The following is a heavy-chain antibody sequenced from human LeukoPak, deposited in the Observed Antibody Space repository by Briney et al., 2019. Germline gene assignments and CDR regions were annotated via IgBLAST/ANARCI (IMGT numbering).Heavy chain of an antibody. CDR3: AKDGCTNGVCYYFDY. V-gene: IGHV3-30*18. D-gene: IGHD2-8*01. CDR1: GFTFSSYG. CDR2: ISYDGSNK. J-gene: IGHJ4*02. Sequence: GRSLRLSCAASGFTFSSYGMYWVRQAPGKGLEWVAVISYDGSNKYYADSVKGRFTISRDNSKNTLYLQMNSLRAEDTAVYYCAKDGCTNGVCYYFDYWGQGTLVTVSS.